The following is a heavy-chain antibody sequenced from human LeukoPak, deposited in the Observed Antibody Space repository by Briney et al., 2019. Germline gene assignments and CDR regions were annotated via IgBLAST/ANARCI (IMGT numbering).Heavy chain of an antibody. D-gene: IGHD5-18*01. CDR2: ISSSSSYI. Sequence: GGSLRLSCAASGFTFLDYYMSWIRQAPGKGLEWVSSISSSSSYIYYADSVKGRFTISRDNAKNSLYLQMNSLRAEDTAVYYCARSNVDTAMDFDYWGQGTLVTVSS. V-gene: IGHV3-11*06. J-gene: IGHJ4*02. CDR1: GFTFLDYY. CDR3: ARSNVDTAMDFDY.